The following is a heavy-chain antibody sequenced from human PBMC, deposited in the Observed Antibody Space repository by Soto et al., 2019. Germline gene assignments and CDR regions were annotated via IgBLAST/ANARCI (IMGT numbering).Heavy chain of an antibody. V-gene: IGHV4-61*01. J-gene: IGHJ4*02. CDR3: ARGDWYYFDY. Sequence: PSETLSLTCTVSGGSVSSGSYYWSWIRQPPGKGLEWIGYMYYSGSTNYNPSLKSRVTISVDTSKNQFSLKLSSVSAADTAIYYCARGDWYYFDYWGQGTLVTVSS. CDR2: MYYSGST. D-gene: IGHD3-9*01. CDR1: GGSVSSGSYY.